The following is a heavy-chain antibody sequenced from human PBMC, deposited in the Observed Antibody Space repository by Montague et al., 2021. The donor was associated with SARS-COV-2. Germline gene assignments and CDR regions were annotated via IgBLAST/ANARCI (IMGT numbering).Heavy chain of an antibody. CDR3: ARAQNTCFIANCVNYFEV. Sequence: SETLPLTCEVSGGSISSYYWSWIRQSPGKGLEWIGYVHYTGSTKYNPSLKTRVTLSLDTPKNQFSLKLSSVTAADTAVYYCARAQNTCFIANCVNYFEVWGLGALVTVSS. D-gene: IGHD1-1*01. CDR1: GGSISSYY. CDR2: VHYTGST. J-gene: IGHJ4*02. V-gene: IGHV4-59*01.